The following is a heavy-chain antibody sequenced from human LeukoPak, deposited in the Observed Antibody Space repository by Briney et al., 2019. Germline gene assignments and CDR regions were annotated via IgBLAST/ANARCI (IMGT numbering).Heavy chain of an antibody. Sequence: GGSLRLSCAASGFTFSSYSMNWVRQAPGKGLEWVSYISSSSSTIYYADSAKGRFTISRDNAKNSLYLQMNSLRAEDTAVYYCARGGAAAGKVVDYWGQGTLVTVSS. D-gene: IGHD6-13*01. V-gene: IGHV3-48*04. J-gene: IGHJ4*02. CDR3: ARGGAAAGKVVDY. CDR1: GFTFSSYS. CDR2: ISSSSSTI.